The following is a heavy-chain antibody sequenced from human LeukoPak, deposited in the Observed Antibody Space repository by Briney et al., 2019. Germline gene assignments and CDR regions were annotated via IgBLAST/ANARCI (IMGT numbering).Heavy chain of an antibody. D-gene: IGHD2-15*01. CDR1: GYTFTGYY. CDR3: ARGVVARPFDY. CDR2: INPNSGGT. Sequence: ASVKVSCKASGYTFTGYYMHWVRQAPGQGLEWMGWINPNSGGTNYAQKFQGRVTMTRDTSISTVYMELRSLRSDDTAVYYCARGVVARPFDYWGQGTLVTVSS. V-gene: IGHV1-2*02. J-gene: IGHJ4*02.